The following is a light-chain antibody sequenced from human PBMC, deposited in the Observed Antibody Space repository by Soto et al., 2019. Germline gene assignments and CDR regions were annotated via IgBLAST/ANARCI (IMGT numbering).Light chain of an antibody. Sequence: DIQMTQSPSTLSASVGDRVTITCRASQSISIWLAWYQQKPGKAPKLLIYDASSLESGVPSRFSGSGSGTDFTLTISRLEPEDFAVYYCQQYGSTPRTFGQGTKVDIK. V-gene: IGKV1-5*01. CDR3: QQYGSTPRT. CDR1: QSISIW. J-gene: IGKJ1*01. CDR2: DAS.